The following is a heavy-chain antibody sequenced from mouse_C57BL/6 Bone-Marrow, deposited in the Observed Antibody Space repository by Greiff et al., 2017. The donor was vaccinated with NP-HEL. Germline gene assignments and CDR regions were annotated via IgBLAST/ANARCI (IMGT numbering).Heavy chain of an antibody. CDR3: ARDSFAY. Sequence: EVQLQESGPGLVKPSQSLPLTCSVTGYSITSGYYWNWIRQFPGNKLEWMGYISYDGSNNYNPSLKNRISITRDTSKNQFFLKLNSVTTEDTATYYCARDSFAYWGQGTLVTVSA. J-gene: IGHJ3*01. V-gene: IGHV3-6*01. CDR1: GYSITSGYY. CDR2: ISYDGSN.